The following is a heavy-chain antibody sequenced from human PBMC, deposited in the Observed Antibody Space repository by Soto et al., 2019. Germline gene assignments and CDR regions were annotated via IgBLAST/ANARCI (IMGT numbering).Heavy chain of an antibody. Sequence: QVQLVQSGAEVKKPGSSVKVSCKASGGTFRSYAVNWVRQAPGEGLEWMGGIIPIFDPPKYAQKFQGRFMITADEATLTAYMELSNLRSEDTAVYYCARSGGSGWSDGFDIWGQGTMVTVSS. D-gene: IGHD6-19*01. J-gene: IGHJ3*02. CDR3: ARSGGSGWSDGFDI. CDR1: GGTFRSYA. CDR2: IIPIFDPP. V-gene: IGHV1-69*01.